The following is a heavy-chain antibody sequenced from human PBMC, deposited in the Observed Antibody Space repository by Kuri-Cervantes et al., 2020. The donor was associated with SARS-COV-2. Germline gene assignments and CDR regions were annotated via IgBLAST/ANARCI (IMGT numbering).Heavy chain of an antibody. CDR1: GFTFSSYS. D-gene: IGHD4-17*01. J-gene: IGHJ4*02. V-gene: IGHV3-21*04. Sequence: EGSLRLSCAASGFTFSSYSMNWVRQAPGKGLEWVSSISSSSSYIYYADSVKGRFTISRDNSKNTLYLQMNSLRAEDTAVYYCARDMHYVRHWGQGTLVTVSS. CDR2: ISSSSSYI. CDR3: ARDMHYVRH.